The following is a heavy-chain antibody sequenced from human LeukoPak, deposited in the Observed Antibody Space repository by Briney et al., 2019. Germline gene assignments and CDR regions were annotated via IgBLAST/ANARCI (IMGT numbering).Heavy chain of an antibody. J-gene: IGHJ5*02. D-gene: IGHD2-2*01. CDR1: GFTFSTYA. CDR3: ATRGVPAAMS. Sequence: GGSLRLSCAASGFTFSTYAMSWVRLAPGKGLEWVSAISGSGGSTYYADSVKGRFTISRDNSKNTLYLQINSLRAEDTAVYYCATRGVPAAMSWGQGTLVSVSS. V-gene: IGHV3-23*01. CDR2: ISGSGGST.